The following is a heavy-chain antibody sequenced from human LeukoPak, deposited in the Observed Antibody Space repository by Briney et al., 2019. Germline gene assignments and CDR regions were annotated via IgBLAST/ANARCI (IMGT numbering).Heavy chain of an antibody. CDR3: EKRGVVIRVVVVGFHKEAYYFDS. Sequence: QAGLSLRLLCAFSGIPLSNYGMSCVRQARTKGREGVAGNSGRCCRTIYAESVKCRFPISRDSPQNTLYRQVKSLRGEGTAVYVCEKRGVVIRVVVVGFHKEAYYFDSWGQGALVTVSS. CDR2: NSGRCCRT. J-gene: IGHJ4*02. V-gene: IGHV3-23*01. D-gene: IGHD2-2*01. CDR1: GIPLSNYG.